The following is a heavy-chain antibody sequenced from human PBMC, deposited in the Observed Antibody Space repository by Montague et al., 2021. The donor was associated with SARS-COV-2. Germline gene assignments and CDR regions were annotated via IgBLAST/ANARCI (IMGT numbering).Heavy chain of an antibody. J-gene: IGHJ4*02. V-gene: IGHV4-59*08. CDR3: ARHTSASRSFFDS. Sequence: SETLSLTCTVSGDSISRYYWTWIRQPPGKGLEWIGYIYYSGSTNYNPSLTSRVTISLDTSKNQFSLKLSSVTAADTAVYYCARHTSASRSFFDSWGQGTLVTVSS. CDR2: IYYSGST. D-gene: IGHD2-2*01. CDR1: GDSISRYY.